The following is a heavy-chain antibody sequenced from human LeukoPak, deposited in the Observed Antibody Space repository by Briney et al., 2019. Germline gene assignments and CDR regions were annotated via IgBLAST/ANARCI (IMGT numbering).Heavy chain of an antibody. D-gene: IGHD1-26*01. CDR1: GYTLTELS. CDR2: FDPEDGET. Sequence: ASVKVSCKVSGYTLTELSMHWVRQAPGKGLEWMGGFDPEDGETIYAQKFQGRVTMTEDTSTDTAYMELSSLRSEDTAVYYCATWRLVGAIYDALDIWGQGTMVTVSS. J-gene: IGHJ3*02. V-gene: IGHV1-24*01. CDR3: ATWRLVGAIYDALDI.